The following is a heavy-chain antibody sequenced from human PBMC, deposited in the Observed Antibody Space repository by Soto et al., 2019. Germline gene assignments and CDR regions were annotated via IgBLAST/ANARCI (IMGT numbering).Heavy chain of an antibody. CDR2: IYTSGST. D-gene: IGHD4-17*01. CDR1: GGSISSYY. J-gene: IGHJ5*02. CDR3: ARGLDVSDYGGNSVYWFDP. V-gene: IGHV4-4*07. Sequence: PSETLSLTCTVSGGSISSYYWSWIRQPAGKGLEWIGRIYTSGSTNYNPSLKSRVTMSVDTSKNQFSLKLSSVTAADTAVYYCARGLDVSDYGGNSVYWFDPWGQGTLVTVSS.